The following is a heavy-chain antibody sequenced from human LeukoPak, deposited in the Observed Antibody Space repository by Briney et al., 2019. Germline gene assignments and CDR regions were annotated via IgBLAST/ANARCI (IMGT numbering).Heavy chain of an antibody. Sequence: SETLPLTCTVSGGSISSSSYYWGWIRQPPGKGLEWIGSIYYSGSTNYNPSLKSRVTISVDTSKNQFSLKLSSVTAADTAVYYCARVRYGSGSYQFDYWGQGTLVTVSS. D-gene: IGHD3-10*01. CDR1: GGSISSSSYY. CDR2: IYYSGST. CDR3: ARVRYGSGSYQFDY. V-gene: IGHV4-39*07. J-gene: IGHJ4*02.